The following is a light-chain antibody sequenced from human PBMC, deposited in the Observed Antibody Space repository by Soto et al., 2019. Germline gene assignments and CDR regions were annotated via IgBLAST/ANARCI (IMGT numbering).Light chain of an antibody. CDR1: QAIRND. CDR3: LQHNSYPWT. V-gene: IGKV1-17*01. Sequence: DIQMTQSPSSLSASLGDRINITCRASQAIRNDLAWYQQKPRKAPKRLIFTASSLQSGVPSRFSGSGSVTEFTLTISSLQPEDFASYYCLQHNSYPWTFGQGTKVDIK. J-gene: IGKJ1*01. CDR2: TAS.